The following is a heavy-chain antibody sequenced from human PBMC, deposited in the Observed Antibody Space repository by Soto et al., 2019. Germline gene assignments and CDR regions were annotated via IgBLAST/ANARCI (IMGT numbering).Heavy chain of an antibody. V-gene: IGHV4-30-4*01. CDR3: ARAWYYYGSGSYYRGYYYGMDV. CDR1: GGSISSGDYY. Sequence: SETLSLTCTVSGGSISSGDYYWSWIRQPPGKGLEWIGYIYYSGSTYYNPSLKSRVTISVDTSKNQFSLKLSSVTAADTAVYYCARAWYYYGSGSYYRGYYYGMDVWGQGTTVTAP. D-gene: IGHD3-10*01. CDR2: IYYSGST. J-gene: IGHJ6*02.